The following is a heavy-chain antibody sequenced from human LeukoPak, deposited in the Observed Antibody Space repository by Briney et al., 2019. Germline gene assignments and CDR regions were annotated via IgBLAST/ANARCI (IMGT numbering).Heavy chain of an antibody. CDR2: ISSSSSYI. CDR1: GFTFSSYS. J-gene: IGHJ4*02. CDR3: AKDVGPAAGPPPSDY. Sequence: GGSLRLSCAASGFTFSSYSMNWVRQAPGKGLEWVSSISSSSSYIYYADSVKGRFTISRDNAKNSLYLQMNSLRAEDTAVYYCAKDVGPAAGPPPSDYWGQGTLVTVSS. V-gene: IGHV3-21*04. D-gene: IGHD6-13*01.